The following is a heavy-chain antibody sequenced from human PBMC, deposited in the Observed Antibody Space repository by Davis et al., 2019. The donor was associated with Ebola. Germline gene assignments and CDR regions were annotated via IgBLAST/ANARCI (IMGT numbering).Heavy chain of an antibody. CDR3: ARAPNSGSFSDY. D-gene: IGHD1-26*01. V-gene: IGHV3-11*01. CDR2: ISGGSTTI. CDR1: GFMFSDYF. J-gene: IGHJ4*02. Sequence: GESLNISCAASGFMFSDYFMNWVRQAPGKGLEWVSYISGGSTTIYFAESVKGRFTVSRDNAKNTLYLQMDSLRAEDTAIYYCARAPNSGSFSDYWGQGTLVTVSS.